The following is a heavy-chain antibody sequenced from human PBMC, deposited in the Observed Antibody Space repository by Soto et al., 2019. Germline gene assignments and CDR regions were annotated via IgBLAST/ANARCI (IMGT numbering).Heavy chain of an antibody. CDR3: ASLLGDTTHLFRDY. CDR2: INPNSGNT. Sequence: ASVKVSCKASGYTFTGYYMHWVRQAPGQGLEWMGWINPNSGNTNYAQKFQGRVTMTRDTSISTAYMELSRLRSDDTAVYYCASLLGDTTHLFRDYWGQGTLVTVSS. D-gene: IGHD1-26*01. J-gene: IGHJ4*02. V-gene: IGHV1-2*02. CDR1: GYTFTGYY.